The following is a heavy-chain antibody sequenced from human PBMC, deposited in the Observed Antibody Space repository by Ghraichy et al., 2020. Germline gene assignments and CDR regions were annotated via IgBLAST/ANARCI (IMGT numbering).Heavy chain of an antibody. CDR3: AREQGSYGGFDY. CDR1: GFTFSSYA. D-gene: IGHD5-18*01. J-gene: IGHJ4*02. Sequence: GGSLRLSCAASGFTFSSYAMHWVRQAPGKGLEWVAVISYDGSNKYYADSVKGRFTISRDNSKNTLYLQMNSLRAEDTAVYYCAREQGSYGGFDYWGQGTLVTVSS. V-gene: IGHV3-30-3*01. CDR2: ISYDGSNK.